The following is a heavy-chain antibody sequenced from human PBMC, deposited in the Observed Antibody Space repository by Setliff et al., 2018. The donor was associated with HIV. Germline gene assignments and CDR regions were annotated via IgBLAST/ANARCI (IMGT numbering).Heavy chain of an antibody. Sequence: PSETLSLTCTVSGGSISSGSYYWSWIRQAPGKGLEWIGCIYYTGDTYYRSSLESRVTISVDTSNNQFSLKLSSVTAADTAMYHCARVYYFDSSGYYQRGDVFDIWGQGTMVTVS. CDR2: IYYTGDT. CDR1: GGSISSGSYY. CDR3: ARVYYFDSSGYYQRGDVFDI. V-gene: IGHV4-39*07. J-gene: IGHJ3*02. D-gene: IGHD3-22*01.